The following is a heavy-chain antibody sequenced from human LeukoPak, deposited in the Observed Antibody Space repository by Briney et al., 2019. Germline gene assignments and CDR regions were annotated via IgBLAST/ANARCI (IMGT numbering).Heavy chain of an antibody. CDR3: ARANILTGYRTWRWFDP. J-gene: IGHJ5*02. V-gene: IGHV1-8*01. Sequence: ASVKVSCKASGYTFTSYDINWVRQATGQGLEWMGWMNPNSGNIGYAQKFQGRVTMTRNTSISTAYMELSSLRSEDTAVYYCARANILTGYRTWRWFDPWGQGTLVTVSS. D-gene: IGHD3-9*01. CDR1: GYTFTSYD. CDR2: MNPNSGNI.